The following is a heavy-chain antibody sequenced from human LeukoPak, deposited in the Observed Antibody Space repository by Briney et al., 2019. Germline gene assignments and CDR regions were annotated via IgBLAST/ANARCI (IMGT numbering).Heavy chain of an antibody. CDR2: TRGSGSGM. J-gene: IGHJ4*02. V-gene: IGHV3-21*05. CDR1: GFAFSDYS. Sequence: GGSLRLSCAASGFAFSDYSMNWVRQAPGKGLEWIANTRGSGSGMGSGSYYAGAVKGRFTISRDNAKNSLYLQMNSLRAEDTAFYFCARDDNWGFDYWGQGAWSPSPQ. CDR3: ARDDNWGFDY. D-gene: IGHD7-27*01.